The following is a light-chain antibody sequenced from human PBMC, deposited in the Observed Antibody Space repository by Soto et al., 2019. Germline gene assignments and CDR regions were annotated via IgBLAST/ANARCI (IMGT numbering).Light chain of an antibody. CDR3: QQRGSWPQYT. J-gene: IGKJ4*01. Sequence: ENVLTQSPATLSLSPGERATLSCRASQSVSNYLAWYQQKPGQAPRLLIYDTTNRATGIPARFSGSGSGTDVTLTISGLEPEDFAVYYCQQRGSWPQYTFGGGTKVDIK. V-gene: IGKV3-11*01. CDR1: QSVSNY. CDR2: DTT.